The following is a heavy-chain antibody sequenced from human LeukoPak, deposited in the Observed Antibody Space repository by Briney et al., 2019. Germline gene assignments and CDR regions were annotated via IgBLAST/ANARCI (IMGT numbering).Heavy chain of an antibody. CDR1: GFTFSSYA. CDR2: ISSSGGNT. D-gene: IGHD6-19*01. V-gene: IGHV3-23*01. J-gene: IGHJ4*02. Sequence: GGSLRLPCAASGFTFSSYAMSWVRQAPGKGLEWVSGISSSGGNTYYADSVKGRFTISGDNSRSTLYLQMNSLRAEDTAVNYCAKGTHSTGWTGFDYWGQGTLVTVSS. CDR3: AKGTHSTGWTGFDY.